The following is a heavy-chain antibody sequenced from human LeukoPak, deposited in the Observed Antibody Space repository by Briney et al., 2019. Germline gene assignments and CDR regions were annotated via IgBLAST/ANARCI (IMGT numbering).Heavy chain of an antibody. CDR2: IYYSGST. J-gene: IGHJ5*02. CDR1: GGSISSSSYY. V-gene: IGHV4-39*07. Sequence: KTSETLSLTCTVSGGSISSSSYYWGWIRQPPGKGLEWIGNIYYSGSTYYNPSLKSRVTISVDTSKNQFSLKLSSVTAADTAVYYCARTNNWNDPVDPWGQGTLVTVSS. CDR3: ARTNNWNDPVDP. D-gene: IGHD1-20*01.